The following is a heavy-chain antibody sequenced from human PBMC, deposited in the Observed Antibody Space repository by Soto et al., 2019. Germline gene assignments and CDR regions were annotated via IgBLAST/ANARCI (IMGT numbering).Heavy chain of an antibody. D-gene: IGHD2-15*01. CDR2: IYYSGST. CDR1: GGSISSSSYY. CDR3: VSMTGYCSGGSCYSPPVDY. Sequence: PSETLSLTCTVSGGSISSSSYYWGWIRQPPGKGLEWIGSIYYSGSTYYNPSLKSRVTISVDTSKNQFSLKLSSVTAADTAVYYCVSMTGYCSGGSCYSPPVDYWGQGTLVTVSS. V-gene: IGHV4-39*01. J-gene: IGHJ4*02.